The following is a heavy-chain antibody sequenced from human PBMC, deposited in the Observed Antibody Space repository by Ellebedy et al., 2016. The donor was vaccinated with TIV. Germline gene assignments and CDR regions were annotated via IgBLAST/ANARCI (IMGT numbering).Heavy chain of an antibody. J-gene: IGHJ4*02. CDR2: ITTSSDYV. D-gene: IGHD2-15*01. Sequence: GESLKISCAASGFTFSYSSMNWVRQAPGKGLEWVSSITTSSDYVYYAASVQGRFTISRDNAKNSLYLQMNSLRVEDTALYYCAYCSSGAFYQEAFDYWGQGALVTVSS. V-gene: IGHV3-21*01. CDR1: GFTFSYSS. CDR3: AYCSSGAFYQEAFDY.